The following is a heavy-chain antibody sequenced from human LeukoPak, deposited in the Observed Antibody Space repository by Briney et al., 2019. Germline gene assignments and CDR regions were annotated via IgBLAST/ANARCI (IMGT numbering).Heavy chain of an antibody. V-gene: IGHV4-34*01. CDR2: INHSGST. Sequence: SETLSLTCAVYGGSFSGYYWSWIRQPPGKGLEWIGEINHSGSTNYNPSLKSRVTISVDTSKNQFSLKLSSVTAADTAVYYCAGLGTDYGDYVQNWFDPWGQGTLVTVSS. J-gene: IGHJ5*02. CDR1: GGSFSGYY. CDR3: AGLGTDYGDYVQNWFDP. D-gene: IGHD4-17*01.